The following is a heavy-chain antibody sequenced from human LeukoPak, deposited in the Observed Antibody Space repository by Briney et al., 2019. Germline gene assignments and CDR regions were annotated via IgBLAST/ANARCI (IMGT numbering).Heavy chain of an antibody. V-gene: IGHV4-59*01. D-gene: IGHD3-9*01. CDR2: IYYSGST. CDR1: GGSISSYY. J-gene: IGHJ3*02. CDR3: QKTAYDILTGRPYAFDI. Sequence: SETLYLTCTVPGGSISSYYWSWIRQHPGKGLESIGYIYYSGSTNYNPSLKCRVTISVDTSKNQFSLKLSSVTAADTVFFFKQKTAYDILTGRPYAFDIWGQGTMVTVSS.